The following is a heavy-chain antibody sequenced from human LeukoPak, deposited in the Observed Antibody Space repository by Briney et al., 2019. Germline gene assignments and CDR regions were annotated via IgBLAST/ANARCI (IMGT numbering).Heavy chain of an antibody. CDR3: ARHGYNYYYYMDV. CDR2: IIPIFGTA. J-gene: IGHJ6*03. Sequence: SVKSSCKASGGTFSSYAISWVRQAPGQGLEWMGGIIPIFGTANYAQKFQGRVTITTDESTSTAYMELSSLRSEDTAVYYCARHGYNYYYYMDVWGKGTTVTVSS. V-gene: IGHV1-69*05. CDR1: GGTFSSYA.